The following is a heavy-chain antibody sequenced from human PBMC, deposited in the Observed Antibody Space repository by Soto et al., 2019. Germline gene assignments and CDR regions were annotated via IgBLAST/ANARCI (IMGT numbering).Heavy chain of an antibody. D-gene: IGHD6-13*01. J-gene: IGHJ6*02. CDR3: ARDPGIAAAGAHYYGMDV. CDR1: GYTFTSYY. Sequence: GASVKVSCKASGYTFTSYYMHWVRQAPGQGLEWMGIINPSGGSTSYAQKFQGRVTMTRDTSTSTVYMELSSLRSEDTAVYYCARDPGIAAAGAHYYGMDVWGQGTTVTVSS. CDR2: INPSGGST. V-gene: IGHV1-46*01.